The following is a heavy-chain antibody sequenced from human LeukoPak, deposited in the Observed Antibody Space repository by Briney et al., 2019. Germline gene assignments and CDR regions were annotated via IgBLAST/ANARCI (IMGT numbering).Heavy chain of an antibody. Sequence: GGSLRLSCAASGFTFSSYEMNWVRQTPGKGLEWVSYISSSGSTIYYADSVKGRFTISRDNAKNSLYLQMNSLRVEDTAVYYCARRPSSSSWPGWGQGTLVTVSS. CDR1: GFTFSSYE. D-gene: IGHD6-13*01. CDR3: ARRPSSSSWPG. V-gene: IGHV3-48*03. CDR2: ISSSGSTI. J-gene: IGHJ4*02.